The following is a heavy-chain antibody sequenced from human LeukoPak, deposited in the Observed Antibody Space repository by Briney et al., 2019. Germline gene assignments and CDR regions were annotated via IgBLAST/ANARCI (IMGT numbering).Heavy chain of an antibody. V-gene: IGHV3-23*01. J-gene: IGHJ5*02. CDR3: ARDRSRTTTFLETPWFDP. D-gene: IGHD1-14*01. Sequence: GGSLRPSCAAPGFTFSSYAMSWVRQAPGKGLEWVSAISGSGGSTYYADSVKGRFTISRDNSKNTLYLQMNSLRAEDTAVYYCARDRSRTTTFLETPWFDPWGQGTLVTVSS. CDR2: ISGSGGST. CDR1: GFTFSSYA.